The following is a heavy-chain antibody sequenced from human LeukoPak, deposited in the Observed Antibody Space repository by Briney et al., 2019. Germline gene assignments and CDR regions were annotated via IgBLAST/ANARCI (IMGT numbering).Heavy chain of an antibody. Sequence: GGSLRLSCAPSGFTFSSYWMSWVRQAPGKGREWGANIKQDGSEKYYVASVKGRLTISRDNAKNSLYLQMNSLRAEDTAVYYCARYYGSGSSVYYYYYGMDVWGQGTTVSVSS. J-gene: IGHJ6*02. CDR3: ARYYGSGSSVYYYYYGMDV. CDR2: IKQDGSEK. D-gene: IGHD3-10*01. CDR1: GFTFSSYW. V-gene: IGHV3-7*01.